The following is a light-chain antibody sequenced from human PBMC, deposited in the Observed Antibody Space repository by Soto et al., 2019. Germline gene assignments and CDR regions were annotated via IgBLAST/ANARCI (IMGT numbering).Light chain of an antibody. CDR2: EVS. V-gene: IGLV2-14*01. J-gene: IGLJ1*01. Sequence: QSALTQPASVSGSPGQSITISCTGTSSDVGGYNYVSWYQQHPGKAPKLMIYEVSNRPSGVSNRFSGSKSGNTASLTISGLHAEDEAHYYCRSYTSSSIYNYVLGTGAKLTVL. CDR1: SSDVGGYNY. CDR3: RSYTSSSIYNYV.